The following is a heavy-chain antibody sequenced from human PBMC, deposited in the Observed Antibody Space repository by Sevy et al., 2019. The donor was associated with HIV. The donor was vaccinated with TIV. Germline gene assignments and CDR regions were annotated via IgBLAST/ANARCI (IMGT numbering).Heavy chain of an antibody. CDR2: ISYDGSNK. CDR3: AATLADY. V-gene: IGHV3-30-3*01. D-gene: IGHD3-16*01. CDR1: GFTFSSYA. Sequence: GGSLRLSCAASGFTFSSYAMHWVRQAPGKGLEWVAVISYDGSNKYYADSVKGQFTISRDNSKNTLYLQMNSLRAEDTAVYYCAATLADYWGQGTLVTVSS. J-gene: IGHJ4*02.